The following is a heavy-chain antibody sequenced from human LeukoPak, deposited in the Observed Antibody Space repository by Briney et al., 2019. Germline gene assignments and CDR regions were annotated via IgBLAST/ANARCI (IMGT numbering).Heavy chain of an antibody. D-gene: IGHD2-15*01. CDR3: AREFGYCSGGSCYSFGYYLDY. Sequence: GGSLRLSCAASGFTFSSYSMNWVRQAPGKGLEWVSPISSSSYIYYADSVKGRFTISRDNAKNSLYLQMNSLRAEDTAVYYCAREFGYCSGGSCYSFGYYLDYWGQGTLVTVSS. CDR1: GFTFSSYS. CDR2: ISSSSYI. J-gene: IGHJ4*02. V-gene: IGHV3-21*01.